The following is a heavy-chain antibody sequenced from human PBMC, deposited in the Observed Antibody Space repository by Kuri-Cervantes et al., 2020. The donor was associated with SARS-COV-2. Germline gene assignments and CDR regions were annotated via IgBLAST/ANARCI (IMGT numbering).Heavy chain of an antibody. V-gene: IGHV3-21*04. J-gene: IGHJ4*02. CDR2: ISDTAFFI. Sequence: GESLKISCAASGFTFSSYAMSWVRQAPGKGLEWIASISDTAFFIYYADSVKGRFTISRDNARNSLSLQLNSLRVEDTAVYYCAKEPPSNYGPAIYWGQGTLVTVSS. CDR1: GFTFSSYA. D-gene: IGHD3-10*01. CDR3: AKEPPSNYGPAIY.